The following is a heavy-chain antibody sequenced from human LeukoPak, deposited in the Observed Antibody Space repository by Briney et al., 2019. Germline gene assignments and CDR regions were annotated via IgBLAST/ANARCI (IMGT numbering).Heavy chain of an antibody. D-gene: IGHD6-19*01. CDR3: ARDFGGLGYFDY. J-gene: IGHJ4*02. CDR2: ISSSSSYI. Sequence: GGSLRLSCAASGFTFSSYSMNWVRQAPGKELEWVSSISSSSSYIYYADSVKGRFTISRDNAKNSLYLQMNSLRAEDTAVYYCARDFGGLGYFDYWGQGTLVTVSS. CDR1: GFTFSSYS. V-gene: IGHV3-21*01.